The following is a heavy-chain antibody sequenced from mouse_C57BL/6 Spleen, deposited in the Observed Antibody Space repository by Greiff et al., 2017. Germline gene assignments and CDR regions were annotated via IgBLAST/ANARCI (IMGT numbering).Heavy chain of an antibody. V-gene: IGHV5-6*01. CDR3: ARLPHYYGSSYVYYFDY. CDR1: GFTFSSYG. D-gene: IGHD1-1*01. Sequence: EVQGVESGGDLVKPGGSLKLSCAASGFTFSSYGMSWVRLTPDKRLEWVATISSGGSYTYYPDSVKGRFTISRDNAKNTLYLQMSSLKSEDTAMYYCARLPHYYGSSYVYYFDYWGQGTTLTVSS. J-gene: IGHJ2*01. CDR2: ISSGGSYT.